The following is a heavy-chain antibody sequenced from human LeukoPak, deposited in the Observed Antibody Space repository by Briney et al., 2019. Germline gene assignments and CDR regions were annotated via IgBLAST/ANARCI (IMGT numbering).Heavy chain of an antibody. CDR3: ARDSGRDFWSGYYTWFDP. Sequence: ASVKVSCKASGYTFTGYYMHWVRQAPGQGLEWMGWINPNSGGTNCAQKFQGRVTMTRDTSISTAYMELSRLRSDDTAVYYCARDSGRDFWSGYYTWFDPWGQGTLVTVSS. CDR1: GYTFTGYY. J-gene: IGHJ5*02. D-gene: IGHD3-3*01. CDR2: INPNSGGT. V-gene: IGHV1-2*02.